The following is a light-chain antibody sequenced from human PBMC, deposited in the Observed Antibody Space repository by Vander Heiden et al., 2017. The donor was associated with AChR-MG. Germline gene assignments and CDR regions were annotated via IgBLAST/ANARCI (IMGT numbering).Light chain of an antibody. CDR2: GAA. CDR3: QQDSNWPLT. V-gene: IGKV3-15*01. J-gene: IGKJ4*01. CDR1: QSVSSV. Sequence: EIVMTQSPATLSVSPGERATLSCRASQSVSSVLAWYQQKPGKAPRLLIYGAATRATGIPARFSGSGSGTEFTLTISSLQSEDFAVYYCQQDSNWPLTFGGGTKVEI.